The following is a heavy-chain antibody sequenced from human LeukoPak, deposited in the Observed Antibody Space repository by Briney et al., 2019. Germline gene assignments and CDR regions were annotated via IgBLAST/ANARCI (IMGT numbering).Heavy chain of an antibody. Sequence: ASVKVSCKASGYTFTSYDINWVRQATGQGLEWMGWMNPNGGNTGYAQKFQGRVTMTRNTSISTAYMELTSLRSEDTAVYYCARRGNSSPHFDWGQATLVTVSS. CDR1: GYTFTSYD. V-gene: IGHV1-8*01. D-gene: IGHD6-13*01. CDR2: MNPNGGNT. J-gene: IGHJ4*02. CDR3: ARRGNSSPHFD.